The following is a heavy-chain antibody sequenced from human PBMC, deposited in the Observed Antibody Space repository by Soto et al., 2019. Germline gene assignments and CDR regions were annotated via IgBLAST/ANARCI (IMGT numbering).Heavy chain of an antibody. CDR3: ARDLGYYDILTGYPHTPNDY. J-gene: IGHJ4*02. D-gene: IGHD3-9*01. CDR1: GFTFSRYG. Sequence: LRLSFAASGFTFSRYGMHWVRQAPGKLLEWVAVIWYDGSNKYYADSVKGRFTISRDNSKNTLYLQMNSLRAEDTAVYYCARDLGYYDILTGYPHTPNDYLGQGTLFTVSS. V-gene: IGHV3-33*01. CDR2: IWYDGSNK.